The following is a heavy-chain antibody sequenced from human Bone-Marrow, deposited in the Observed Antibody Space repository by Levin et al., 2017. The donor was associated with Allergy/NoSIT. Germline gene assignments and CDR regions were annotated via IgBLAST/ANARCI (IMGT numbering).Heavy chain of an antibody. D-gene: IGHD2/OR15-2a*01. CDR1: GFTFSDYY. Sequence: GESLKISCAASGFTFSDYYMGWLRLTPGKGLEWVSFISGRGDFIYYADSVKGRFTVSRDNSKNSLFLQMNSLRAEDTALYYCARDSLNTPTVETYYYYDGMDVWGQGTTVTVSS. V-gene: IGHV3-11*01. CDR2: ISGRGDFI. CDR3: ARDSLNTPTVETYYYYDGMDV. J-gene: IGHJ6*02.